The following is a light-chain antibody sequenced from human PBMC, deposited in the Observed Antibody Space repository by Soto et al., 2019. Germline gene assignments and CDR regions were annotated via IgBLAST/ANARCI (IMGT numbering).Light chain of an antibody. CDR2: GAS. CDR1: QGISSY. J-gene: IGKJ5*01. Sequence: DIQLTQSPSFLSASVGDRVTITCRASQGISSYLAWYQQKPGKAPNLLIYGASSLESGVPSRFSGSGSGTEFTLTIRSLQNDDFATYYCQQYNSYPITFGQGTRLEIK. V-gene: IGKV1-9*01. CDR3: QQYNSYPIT.